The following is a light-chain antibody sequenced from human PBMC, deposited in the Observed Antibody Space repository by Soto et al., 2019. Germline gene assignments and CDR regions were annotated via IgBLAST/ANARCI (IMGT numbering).Light chain of an antibody. CDR2: DVS. Sequence: QSALTQPRSVSGSPGQSVTISCTGTSSDVGDYNYVSWYQQHPGKAPKLMIYDVSKRPSGVPDRFSGSKSDNTASLTISGLQAEDEADYYCCSYAGSRYVFGTGTKVTVL. CDR3: CSYAGSRYV. J-gene: IGLJ1*01. V-gene: IGLV2-11*01. CDR1: SSDVGDYNY.